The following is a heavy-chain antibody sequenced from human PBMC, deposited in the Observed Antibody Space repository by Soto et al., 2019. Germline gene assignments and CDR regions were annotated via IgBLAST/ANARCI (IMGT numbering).Heavy chain of an antibody. D-gene: IGHD3-3*01. CDR1: GYTFTTYG. V-gene: IGHV1-18*04. J-gene: IGHJ4*02. CDR2: IGAFNGNT. Sequence: QVPLVQSGTEVKKPGASVKVSCKASGYTFTTYGISWVRQAPGRGLEWMGWIGAFNGNTNYAQKFQGRVTMTTDTSTNTAYMDLTSLRSDDTAVYYCARDVDKFWSGYYNGADNWGQGTLVTVSS. CDR3: ARDVDKFWSGYYNGADN.